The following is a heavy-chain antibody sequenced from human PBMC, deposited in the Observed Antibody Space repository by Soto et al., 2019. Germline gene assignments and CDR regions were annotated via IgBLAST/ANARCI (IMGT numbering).Heavy chain of an antibody. CDR1: GFTFSSYA. J-gene: IGHJ6*02. CDR3: ARDNSSGWGQLSFGMDV. D-gene: IGHD6-19*01. CDR2: ISYDGSNK. V-gene: IGHV3-30-3*01. Sequence: GGSLRLSCAASGFTFSSYAMHWVRQATGKGLEWVAVISYDGSNKCYADSVKGRFTISRDNSKNTLYLQMNSLRAEDTAVYYWARDNSSGWGQLSFGMDVWGQGTTVTVSS.